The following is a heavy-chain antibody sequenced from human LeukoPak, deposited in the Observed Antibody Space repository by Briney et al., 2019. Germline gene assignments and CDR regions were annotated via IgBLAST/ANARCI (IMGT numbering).Heavy chain of an antibody. Sequence: GGSLRLSCAASGFTFTSYAMSWIRQAPGKGLEWVSYISSSGSTIYYADSVKGRFTISRDNAKNSLYLQMNSLRAEDTAVYYCARASYDFWSGYYFDYWGQGTLVTVSS. D-gene: IGHD3-3*01. V-gene: IGHV3-11*04. CDR3: ARASYDFWSGYYFDY. CDR2: ISSSGSTI. J-gene: IGHJ4*02. CDR1: GFTFTSYA.